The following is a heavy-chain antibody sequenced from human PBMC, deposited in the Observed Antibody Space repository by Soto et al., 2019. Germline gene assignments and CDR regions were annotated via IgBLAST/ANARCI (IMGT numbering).Heavy chain of an antibody. V-gene: IGHV4-39*01. Sequence: QLQLQESGPGLVKPSETLSLSCSVSGGSINRSNYYWDWIRQPPGKGLEWIGTIYYNGNAYYNPSLHSRVTMSVDTSKNQFSLKLISVTAADTAVYYCARHFVAVVIKGWGYWGQGTLVTVSS. CDR2: IYYNGNA. CDR3: ARHFVAVVIKGWGY. D-gene: IGHD3-22*01. J-gene: IGHJ4*02. CDR1: GGSINRSNYY.